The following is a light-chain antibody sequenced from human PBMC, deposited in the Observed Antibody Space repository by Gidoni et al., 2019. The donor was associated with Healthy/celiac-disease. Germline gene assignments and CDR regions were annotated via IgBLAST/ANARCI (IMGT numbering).Light chain of an antibody. CDR2: GAS. CDR3: QQYNNWPPIT. CDR1: QSVSSN. V-gene: IGKV3-15*01. Sequence: DIVMTQSPATLSVSPGERATLSCRASQSVSSNFAWYQQKPGHAPRLLIYGASTRATGIPARFSGSGSGTEFTLTISSLQSEDFAVYYCQQYNNWPPITFGGGTKVEIK. J-gene: IGKJ4*01.